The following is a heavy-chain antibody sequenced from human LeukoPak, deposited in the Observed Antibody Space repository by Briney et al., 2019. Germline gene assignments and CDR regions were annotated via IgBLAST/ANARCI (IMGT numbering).Heavy chain of an antibody. J-gene: IGHJ4*02. CDR2: MNPNSGNT. CDR1: GYTFTSYD. Sequence: ASVRVSCKASGYTFTSYDINWVRQANGQGLEWMGWMNPNSGNTGYAQKFQGRVTMTTNSSITTAYMELSSLRSEDTAVYYCARRHGRCSDGSCYYPDYWGQGTLVTVSS. CDR3: ARRHGRCSDGSCYYPDY. V-gene: IGHV1-8*01. D-gene: IGHD2-15*01.